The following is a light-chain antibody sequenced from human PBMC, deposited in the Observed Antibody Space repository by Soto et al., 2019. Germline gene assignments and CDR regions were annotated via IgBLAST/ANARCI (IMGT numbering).Light chain of an antibody. V-gene: IGLV2-14*01. CDR2: EVS. J-gene: IGLJ2*01. Sequence: QSVLTQPASVYGSPGQSITISCTGTSSDVGGYNYVSWYQQHPGKAPKLMIYEVSNRPSGVSNRFSGSKSGNTASLTISGLQAEDEAYYYCSSYTSSSIPVVFGGGTQLTVL. CDR1: SSDVGGYNY. CDR3: SSYTSSSIPVV.